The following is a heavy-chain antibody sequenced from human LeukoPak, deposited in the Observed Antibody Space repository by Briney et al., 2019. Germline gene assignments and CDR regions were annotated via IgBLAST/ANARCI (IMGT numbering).Heavy chain of an antibody. CDR1: GGSFSGYY. CDR3: ARGLNYYYYMDV. J-gene: IGHJ6*03. Sequence: SETLSLTCAVYGGSFSGYYWSWIRQPPGKGLEWIGEINHSGGTNYNPSLKSRVTISVDTSKNQFSLKLSSVTAADTAVYYCARGLNYYYYMDVWGKGTTVTVSS. CDR2: INHSGGT. V-gene: IGHV4-34*01.